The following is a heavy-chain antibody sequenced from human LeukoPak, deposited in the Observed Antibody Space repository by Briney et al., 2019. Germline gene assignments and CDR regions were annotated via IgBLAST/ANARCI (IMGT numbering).Heavy chain of an antibody. J-gene: IGHJ3*02. CDR3: ARVEQQLVRGLKAFDI. Sequence: GASVKVSCKASGYTFTSYGISWVRQAPGQGLEWMGWISAYNGNTNYAQKLQGRVTMTTDTSTSTAYMELRSLRSDDTAVYYCARVEQQLVRGLKAFDIWGQGTMVTVSS. V-gene: IGHV1-18*01. CDR1: GYTFTSYG. D-gene: IGHD6-13*01. CDR2: ISAYNGNT.